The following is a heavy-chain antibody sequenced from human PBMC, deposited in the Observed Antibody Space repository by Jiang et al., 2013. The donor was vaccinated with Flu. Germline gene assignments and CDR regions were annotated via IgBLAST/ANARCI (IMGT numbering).Heavy chain of an antibody. J-gene: IGHJ4*01. CDR1: GFSFSNYD. CDR2: ISYDGSKK. D-gene: IGHD5-12*01. V-gene: IGHV3-33*05. Sequence: SCAASGFSFSNYDMHWVRQAPGQGLEWVALISYDGSKKDYADSAKGRFTISRDDSKNTLFLQMNSLRGDDTAVYYCARDNLYSGYDYAFDSWGHGSLVIV. CDR3: ARDNLYSGYDYAFDS.